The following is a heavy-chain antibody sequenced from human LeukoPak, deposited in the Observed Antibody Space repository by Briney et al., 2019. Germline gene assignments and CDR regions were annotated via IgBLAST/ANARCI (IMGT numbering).Heavy chain of an antibody. Sequence: GASVKVSCKASGGTFSSYAISWVRQAPGQGLEWMGGIIPIFGTANYAQKFQGRVTITADKSTSTAYMELSSRRSEDTAVYYCARSAAAAGFSAEGYWGQGTLVTVSS. D-gene: IGHD6-13*01. CDR3: ARSAAAAGFSAEGY. V-gene: IGHV1-69*06. CDR1: GGTFSSYA. CDR2: IIPIFGTA. J-gene: IGHJ4*02.